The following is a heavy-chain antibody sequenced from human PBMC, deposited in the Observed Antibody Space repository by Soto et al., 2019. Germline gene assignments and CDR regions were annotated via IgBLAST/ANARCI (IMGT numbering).Heavy chain of an antibody. CDR3: ARDALSYASYYGSGSYFR. J-gene: IGHJ4*02. CDR2: ISSSSSYM. D-gene: IGHD3-10*01. Sequence: PGGSLRLSCAASGFTFSSYSMNWVRQAPGKGLEWVSSISSSSSYMYYADSVKGRFTISRDNAKNSLYLQMNSLRAEDTAVYYCARDALSYASYYGSGSYFRWGQGTLVTVSS. V-gene: IGHV3-21*01. CDR1: GFTFSSYS.